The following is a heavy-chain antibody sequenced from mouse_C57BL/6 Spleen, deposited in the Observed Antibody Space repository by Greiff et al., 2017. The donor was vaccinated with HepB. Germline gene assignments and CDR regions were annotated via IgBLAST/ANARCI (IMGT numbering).Heavy chain of an antibody. CDR2: INPYNGGT. V-gene: IGHV1-19*01. J-gene: IGHJ2*01. CDR3: ARRGAYGNYRD. Sequence: EVQLQQSGPVLVKPGASVKMSCKASGYTFTDYYMNWVKQSHGKSLEWIGVINPYNGGTSYNQKFKGKATLTVDKSSSTAYMELNSLTSEDSAVYYCARRGAYGNYRDWGQGTTLTVSS. CDR1: GYTFTDYY. D-gene: IGHD2-1*01.